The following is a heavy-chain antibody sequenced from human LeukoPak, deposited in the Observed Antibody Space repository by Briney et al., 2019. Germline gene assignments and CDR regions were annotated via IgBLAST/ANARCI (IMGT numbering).Heavy chain of an antibody. V-gene: IGHV4-61*02. CDR3: AREERGDGYNLYFDY. D-gene: IGHD5-24*01. Sequence: SQTLSLTCTVSGGSISSGSYYWSWIRQPAGKGLEWIGRICTSGSTNYNPSLKSRVTISVDTSKNQFSLKLSSVTAADTAVYYCAREERGDGYNLYFDYWGQGTLVTVSS. CDR2: ICTSGST. CDR1: GGSISSGSYY. J-gene: IGHJ4*02.